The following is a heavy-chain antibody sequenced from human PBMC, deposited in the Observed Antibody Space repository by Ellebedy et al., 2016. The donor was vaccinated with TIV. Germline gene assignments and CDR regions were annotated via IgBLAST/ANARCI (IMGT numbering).Heavy chain of an antibody. V-gene: IGHV3-48*04. CDR3: ARVRSVYHHMDV. CDR1: GSTFSTYS. D-gene: IGHD2-8*01. Sequence: PGGSLRLSCTASGSTFSTYSMNWVRQAPGKGLEWVSYVSGSGKTTYYTDSVKGRFTIARDNAKNSLYLHMNSLRAEDTAMYYCARVRSVYHHMDVWGKGTMVTVSS. J-gene: IGHJ6*03. CDR2: VSGSGKTT.